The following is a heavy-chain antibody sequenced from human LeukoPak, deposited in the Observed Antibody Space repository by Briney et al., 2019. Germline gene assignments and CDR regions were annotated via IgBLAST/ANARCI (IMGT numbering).Heavy chain of an antibody. J-gene: IGHJ4*02. CDR1: GFTFSNYW. D-gene: IGHD4-17*01. Sequence: GGSLRLSCAASGFTFSNYWMSWVRQAPGKGLEWVAHINKDGSETYYVDSVKGRFTISRDNAKNSLYLQMNSLRVEDTAVYYCARDTVTYWGQGTLVTVSS. CDR3: ARDTVTY. CDR2: INKDGSET. V-gene: IGHV3-7*01.